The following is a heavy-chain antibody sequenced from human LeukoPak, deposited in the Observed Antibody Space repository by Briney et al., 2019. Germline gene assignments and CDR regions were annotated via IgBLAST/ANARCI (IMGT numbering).Heavy chain of an antibody. CDR3: ARDRGRGYNYDSGDFDF. CDR2: INPNTGGT. CDR1: GYSFTGDY. Sequence: ASVKVSCKAPGYSFTGDYIPWVRQSPEKGLEWMGWINPNTGGTNYAQKFQGRDTMTRDTSITTAYMELTWLGSDDTAVYYCARDRGRGYNYDSGDFDFWGQGTLVTVSS. V-gene: IGHV1-2*02. D-gene: IGHD3-22*01. J-gene: IGHJ4*02.